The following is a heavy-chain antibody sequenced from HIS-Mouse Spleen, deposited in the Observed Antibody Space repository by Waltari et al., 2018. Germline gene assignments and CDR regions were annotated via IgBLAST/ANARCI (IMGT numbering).Heavy chain of an antibody. CDR1: GGSISSYY. J-gene: IGHJ2*01. Sequence: QVQLQESGPGLVKPSETLSLTCTVSGGSISSYYWSWIRQPPGKGLEWIGYYSGSTTYNPSRKSRVTISVDTSKNQFSLKLSSVTAADTAVYYCARASRDLLLPRYFDLWGRGTLVTVSS. V-gene: IGHV4-59*01. CDR2: YYSGST. CDR3: ARASRDLLLPRYFDL.